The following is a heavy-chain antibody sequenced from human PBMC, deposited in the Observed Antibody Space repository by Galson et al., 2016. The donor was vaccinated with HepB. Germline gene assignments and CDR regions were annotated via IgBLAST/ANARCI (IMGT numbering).Heavy chain of an antibody. CDR3: ARDRFPRVTRGRNWFDP. V-gene: IGHV3-33*01. J-gene: IGHJ5*02. D-gene: IGHD2-21*02. Sequence: SLRLSCAASGFTFSSYGMHWVRQAPGKGLEWVAILWCDGTHKYYADSVKGRFTVSRDNSKNTLYLQMNSLRAEDTAVYYCARDRFPRVTRGRNWFDPWGQGTLVTVSS. CDR2: LWCDGTHK. CDR1: GFTFSSYG.